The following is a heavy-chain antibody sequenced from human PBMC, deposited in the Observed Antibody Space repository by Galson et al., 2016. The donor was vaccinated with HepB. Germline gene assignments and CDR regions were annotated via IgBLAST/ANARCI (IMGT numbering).Heavy chain of an antibody. Sequence: CKASAATFSTHAITWVRQAPGQGLEWMGVIIPRFGRTNYAQKFQGRLTMTADESTTTVFMELSRLGPDDTAVFYCARGGNLFDSWGQGTLVTVSS. V-gene: IGHV1-69*01. D-gene: IGHD4-23*01. J-gene: IGHJ4*02. CDR1: AATFSTHA. CDR2: IIPRFGRT. CDR3: ARGGNLFDS.